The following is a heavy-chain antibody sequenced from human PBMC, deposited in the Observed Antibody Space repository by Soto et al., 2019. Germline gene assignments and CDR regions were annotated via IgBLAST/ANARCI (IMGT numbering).Heavy chain of an antibody. Sequence: QVQLQESGPGLVKPSETLSLTCAVSGGSLSSSNWWSWVRQPPGKGLEWIGEIYRSGSTNYNPSLKSRVTILVDKSKNQFSLKLSSVTAADTAVYYCARARDSSGYCDYWGQGTLVNVSS. CDR2: IYRSGST. J-gene: IGHJ4*02. CDR1: GGSLSSSNW. V-gene: IGHV4-4*02. CDR3: ARARDSSGYCDY. D-gene: IGHD3-22*01.